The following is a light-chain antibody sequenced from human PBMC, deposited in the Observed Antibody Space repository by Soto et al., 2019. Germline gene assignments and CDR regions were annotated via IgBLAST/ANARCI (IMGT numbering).Light chain of an antibody. CDR1: QTLDSM. Sequence: IVLTQSPATLSVSPGERATLSCWASQTLDSMVAWYQQKSGQAPRLLIYSASARATGVPARFSGYGSGTDFTLTISSLQSEDFAVYSCQQYNNWPHTFGQGTKLEIK. V-gene: IGKV3-15*01. CDR3: QQYNNWPHT. CDR2: SAS. J-gene: IGKJ2*01.